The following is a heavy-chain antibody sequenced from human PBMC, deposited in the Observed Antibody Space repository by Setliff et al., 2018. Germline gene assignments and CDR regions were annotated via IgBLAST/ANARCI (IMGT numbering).Heavy chain of an antibody. CDR2: ISGSGGST. D-gene: IGHD3-16*01. Sequence: GGSLRLSCAASGFTFSSYAMSWVRQAPGKGLEWVSAISGSGGSTYYADSVKCRFTISRDNSKNTLYLQMNSLRAEDTAVYYCAKNGVGVGALGVNNWFDPWGQGTRGTVSS. J-gene: IGHJ5*02. CDR1: GFTFSSYA. CDR3: AKNGVGVGALGVNNWFDP. V-gene: IGHV3-23*01.